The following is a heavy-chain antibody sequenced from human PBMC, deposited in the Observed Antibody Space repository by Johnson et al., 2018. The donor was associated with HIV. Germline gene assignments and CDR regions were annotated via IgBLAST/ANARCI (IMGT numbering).Heavy chain of an antibody. Sequence: QVQLVESGGGVVQPGRSLRLSCAASGFTFSSYAMHWVRQAPGKGLEWVAVISYDGSNKYYADSVKGRFTISRDNSKNTLYLQMNSLRAEDTAVYYCARDRGGSGYSGYRGDAFDIWGQGTMVTVSS. CDR1: GFTFSSYA. CDR3: ARDRGGSGYSGYRGDAFDI. V-gene: IGHV3-30-3*01. D-gene: IGHD5-12*01. CDR2: ISYDGSNK. J-gene: IGHJ3*02.